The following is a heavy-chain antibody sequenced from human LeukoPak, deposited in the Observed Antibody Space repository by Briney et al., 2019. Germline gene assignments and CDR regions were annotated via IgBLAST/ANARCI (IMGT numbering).Heavy chain of an antibody. CDR2: IYYSGST. J-gene: IGHJ4*02. V-gene: IGHV4-39*07. Sequence: PSETLSLTCTVSGGSISSSSYYWGWLRQPPGKGLEWIGSIYYSGSTYYHPSLKSRVTISVDTSKNQFSLKLSSGTAADTAVYYCARLAVAGVDYWGQGTLVTVSS. CDR3: ARLAVAGVDY. D-gene: IGHD6-19*01. CDR1: GGSISSSSYY.